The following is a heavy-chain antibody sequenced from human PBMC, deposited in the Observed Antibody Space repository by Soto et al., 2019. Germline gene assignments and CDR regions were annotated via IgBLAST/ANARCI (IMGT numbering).Heavy chain of an antibody. J-gene: IGHJ3*02. CDR2: INPNSGGT. V-gene: IGHV1-2*04. CDR1: GYTFTSYA. CDR3: ARDWGYYYGSGSAFDI. Sequence: ASVKVSCKASGYTFTSYAMHWVRQAPGQELGWMGRINPNSGGTNYAQKFQGWVTMTRDTSISTAYMELSRLRSDDTAVYYCARDWGYYYGSGSAFDIWGQGTMVTVSS. D-gene: IGHD3-10*01.